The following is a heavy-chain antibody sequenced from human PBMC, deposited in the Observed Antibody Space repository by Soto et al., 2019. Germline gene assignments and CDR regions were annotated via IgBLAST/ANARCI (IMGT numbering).Heavy chain of an antibody. CDR3: ASTKYDSSAYYYWYLGL. Sequence: ASVKVSCKASGDTFSSYAISWVRQAPGKGLEWMGKIIPTFGRTNYAQKFQGRLTISADDSTSTAYMELTSLESDDTAVYYCASTKYDSSAYYYWYLGLWGRGTLVTVSS. CDR2: IIPTFGRT. J-gene: IGHJ2*01. CDR1: GDTFSSYA. D-gene: IGHD3-22*01. V-gene: IGHV1-69*13.